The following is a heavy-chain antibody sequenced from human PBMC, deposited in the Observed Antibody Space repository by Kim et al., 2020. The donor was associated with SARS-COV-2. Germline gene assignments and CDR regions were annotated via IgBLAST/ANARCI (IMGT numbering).Heavy chain of an antibody. CDR2: MNPNSGNT. CDR1: GYTFTSYD. CDR3: ARIVDTAMAEHPTEDY. V-gene: IGHV1-8*01. J-gene: IGHJ4*02. D-gene: IGHD5-18*01. Sequence: ASVTVSCKASGYTFTSYDINWVRQATGQGLEWMGWMNPNSGNTGYAQKFQGRVTMTRNTSISTAYMELSSLRSEDTAVYYCARIVDTAMAEHPTEDYWGQGTLVTVSS.